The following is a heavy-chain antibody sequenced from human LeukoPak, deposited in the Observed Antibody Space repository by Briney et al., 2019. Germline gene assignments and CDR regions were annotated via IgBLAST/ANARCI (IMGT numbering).Heavy chain of an antibody. CDR1: GGSISGYY. CDR2: IYYSGST. V-gene: IGHV4-59*08. J-gene: IGHJ4*02. CDR3: ARLASSGWAHCDY. D-gene: IGHD6-19*01. Sequence: SETLSLTCTVSGGSISGYYWSWIRQPPGKGPEWIGYIYYSGSTNYNPSLKSRVTISVDTSKNQFSLKMNSVTAADTAVYYCARLASSGWAHCDYWGQGTLVTVSS.